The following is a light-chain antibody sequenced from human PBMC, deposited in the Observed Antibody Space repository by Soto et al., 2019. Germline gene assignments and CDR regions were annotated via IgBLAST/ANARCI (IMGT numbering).Light chain of an antibody. J-gene: IGKJ1*01. CDR1: HSVTNN. Sequence: VMSQSPAALSVSTRESATLSCRASHSVTNNLAWYQQRPGQAPRLLIYGASTRATGFPARFGGSGSGTEFTLTFISLQSEDFAVYYCQQYPNWPPTFGQGTKVDIK. V-gene: IGKV3-15*01. CDR3: QQYPNWPPT. CDR2: GAS.